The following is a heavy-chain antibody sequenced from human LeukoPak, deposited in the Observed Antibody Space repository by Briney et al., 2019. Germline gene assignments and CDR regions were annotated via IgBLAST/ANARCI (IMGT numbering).Heavy chain of an antibody. CDR2: IDYSGTT. CDR3: ARDRGALGGGSSWYTDY. J-gene: IGHJ4*02. CDR1: GGSISSHF. V-gene: IGHV4-59*11. Sequence: PSETLSLTCIVSGGSISSHFWTWIRQTPGKGLEWIAYIDYSGTTTYNPSLNSRVAISVDTSKNQLSLKLTSVTTADAAVYYCARDRGALGGGSSWYTDYWGQGTLVTVSS. D-gene: IGHD6-13*01.